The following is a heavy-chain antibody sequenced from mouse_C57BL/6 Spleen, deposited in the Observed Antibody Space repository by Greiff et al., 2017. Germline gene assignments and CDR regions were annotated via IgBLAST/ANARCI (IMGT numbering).Heavy chain of an antibody. J-gene: IGHJ3*01. CDR3: ARGGANWGFAY. Sequence: VQLKESGPELVKPGASVKMSCKASGYTFTDYNMHWVKQSHGKSLEWIGYINPNNGGTSYNQKFKGKATLTVNKSSSTAYMELRSLTSEDSAVYYCARGGANWGFAYWGQGTLVTVSA. V-gene: IGHV1-22*01. CDR1: GYTFTDYN. CDR2: INPNNGGT. D-gene: IGHD4-1*01.